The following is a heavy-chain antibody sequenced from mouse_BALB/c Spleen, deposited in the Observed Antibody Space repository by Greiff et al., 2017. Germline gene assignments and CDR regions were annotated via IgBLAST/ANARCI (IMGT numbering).Heavy chain of an antibody. CDR3: ARDSLYYGSSSFAY. D-gene: IGHD1-1*01. Sequence: EVQGVESGGGLVQPGGSLRLSCATSGFTFTDYYMSWVRQPPGKALEWLGFIRNKANGYTTEYSASVKGRFTISRDNSQSILYLQMNTLRAEDSATYYCARDSLYYGSSSFAYWGQGTLVTVSA. CDR2: IRNKANGYTT. J-gene: IGHJ3*01. V-gene: IGHV7-3*02. CDR1: GFTFTDYY.